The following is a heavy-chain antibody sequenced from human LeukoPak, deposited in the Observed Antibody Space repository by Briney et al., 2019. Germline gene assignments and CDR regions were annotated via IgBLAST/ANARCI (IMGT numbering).Heavy chain of an antibody. CDR1: GFTFSRYG. Sequence: GGSLRLSCAASGFTFSRYGMHWVRQAPGKGLEWVAVIWSDGSNQSYVDSVKGRFTISRDNSKRTLSLQMNSLRADDTAIYYCAKSGAMDVWGKGTTVTVSS. D-gene: IGHD3-10*01. V-gene: IGHV3-33*03. CDR3: AKSGAMDV. J-gene: IGHJ6*03. CDR2: IWSDGSNQ.